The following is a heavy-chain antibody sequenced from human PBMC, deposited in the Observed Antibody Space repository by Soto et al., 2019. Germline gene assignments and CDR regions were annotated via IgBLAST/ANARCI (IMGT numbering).Heavy chain of an antibody. CDR3: ARDRGYSGYDLDY. J-gene: IGHJ4*02. CDR1: GFTFSSYS. V-gene: IGHV3-21*01. Sequence: LRLSCAASGFTFSSYSMNWVRQAPGKGLEWVSSISSSSSYIYYADSVKGRFTISRDNAKNSLYLQMNSLRAEDTAVYYCARDRGYSGYDLDYWGQGTLVTVSS. D-gene: IGHD5-12*01. CDR2: ISSSSSYI.